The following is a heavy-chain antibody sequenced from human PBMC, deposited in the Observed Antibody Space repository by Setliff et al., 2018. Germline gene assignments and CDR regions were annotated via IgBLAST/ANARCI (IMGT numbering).Heavy chain of an antibody. V-gene: IGHV1-69*10. Sequence: SVKVSCKASGGTFSSYAISWVRQAPGQGLEWMGGIIPILGIANYAQKFQGRVTITTDESTSTAYMELSSLRSEDTAVYYCARDNPGMAVAGTKYFQHWGQGTLVTVSS. CDR1: GGTFSSYA. J-gene: IGHJ1*01. CDR2: IIPILGIA. D-gene: IGHD6-19*01. CDR3: ARDNPGMAVAGTKYFQH.